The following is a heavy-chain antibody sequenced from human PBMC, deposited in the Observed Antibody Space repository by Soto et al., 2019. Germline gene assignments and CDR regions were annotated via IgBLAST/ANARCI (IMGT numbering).Heavy chain of an antibody. CDR2: INTNTGNP. V-gene: IGHV7-4-1*01. CDR3: ARGRCSGGSCYSLDDWLDP. Sequence: ASVKVSCKASGYTFTSYAMNWVRQAPGQGLEWMGWINTNTGNPTYAQGFTGRFVFSLDTSVSTAYLQICSLKAEDTAVYYCARGRCSGGSCYSLDDWLDPWGQGTLVTVYS. CDR1: GYTFTSYA. J-gene: IGHJ5*02. D-gene: IGHD2-15*01.